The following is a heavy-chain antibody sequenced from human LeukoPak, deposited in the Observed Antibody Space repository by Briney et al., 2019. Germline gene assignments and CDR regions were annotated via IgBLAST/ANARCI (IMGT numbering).Heavy chain of an antibody. CDR1: GFTFSSYG. Sequence: QTGGSLRLSCAASGFTFSSYGMHWVRQAPGKGLEWVAVIWYDGSNKYYADSVKGRFTISRDNSKNTLYLQMNSLRAEDTAVYYCARGGWYGPPFDYWGQGTPVTVSS. CDR2: IWYDGSNK. J-gene: IGHJ4*02. V-gene: IGHV3-33*01. CDR3: ARGGWYGPPFDY. D-gene: IGHD6-19*01.